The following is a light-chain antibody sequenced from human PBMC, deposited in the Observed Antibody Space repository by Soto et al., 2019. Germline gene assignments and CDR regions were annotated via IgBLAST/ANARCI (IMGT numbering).Light chain of an antibody. V-gene: IGLV2-23*01. Sequence: QSALTQPASVSGSPGQSITIYCTGTSSDVGGYNLVSWYQNHPGKAPKVMIYEDSERPSGVSNRFSGSKSGNTASLTISGLQAEDEADYYCCSYAGPYTWVFGGGTKVTVL. CDR1: SSDVGGYNL. CDR3: CSYAGPYTWV. CDR2: EDS. J-gene: IGLJ3*02.